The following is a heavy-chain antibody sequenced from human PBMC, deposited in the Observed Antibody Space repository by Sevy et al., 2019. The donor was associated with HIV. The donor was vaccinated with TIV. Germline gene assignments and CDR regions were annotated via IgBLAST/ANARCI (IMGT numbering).Heavy chain of an antibody. CDR3: ARRGGIGCSGGSCSSNYYYGMDV. CDR2: INPSGGSK. Sequence: ASVKVSCKASGYTFTSYYMHWVRQAPGQGLEWMGIINPSGGSKSYAQKFQGRVTMTRDTSTSTVYMELSILRSEDTAVYYCARRGGIGCSGGSCSSNYYYGMDVWGQGTTVTVSS. V-gene: IGHV1-46*03. D-gene: IGHD2-15*01. CDR1: GYTFTSYY. J-gene: IGHJ6*02.